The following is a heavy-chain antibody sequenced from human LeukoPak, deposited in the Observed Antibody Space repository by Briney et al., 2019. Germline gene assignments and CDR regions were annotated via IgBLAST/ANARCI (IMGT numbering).Heavy chain of an antibody. CDR3: ARVEEGYGSGRRENYYYYYMDV. V-gene: IGHV4-59*01. CDR2: IHYSGST. D-gene: IGHD3-10*01. J-gene: IGHJ6*03. CDR1: GGSLSGYY. Sequence: SETLSLTCAVYGGSLSGYYWSWIRQPPGKGLEWIGYIHYSGSTNYNPSLKSRVTISVDTSKKQFSLKLSSGTAADTAVYYCARVEEGYGSGRRENYYYYYMDVWGKGTTVTISS.